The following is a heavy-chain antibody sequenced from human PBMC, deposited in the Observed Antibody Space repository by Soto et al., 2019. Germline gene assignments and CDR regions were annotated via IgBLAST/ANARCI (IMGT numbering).Heavy chain of an antibody. CDR3: ARIRVLSVTVVTLHWFDP. J-gene: IGHJ5*02. CDR2: IFSNGEK. CDR1: GFSLNNAEMG. D-gene: IGHD4-4*01. Sequence: QVTLKESGPVLVKPTETLTLTCTVSGFSLNNAEMGVTWIRQPPGRALEWLAHIFSNGEKSYSASLRSRLTISKDTSKSQVVLTMTNVDPADTATYYCARIRVLSVTVVTLHWFDPWGQGRLVTVSS. V-gene: IGHV2-26*01.